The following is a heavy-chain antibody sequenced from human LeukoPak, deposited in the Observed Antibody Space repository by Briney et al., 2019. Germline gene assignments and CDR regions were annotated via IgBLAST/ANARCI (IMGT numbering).Heavy chain of an antibody. CDR1: GYTFTGYY. D-gene: IGHD2-21*02. V-gene: IGHV1-69*05. CDR3: AREYCGGDCYPFLSGLFDY. CDR2: IFPIFGTA. Sequence: SVKVSCKASGYTFTGYYMHWVRQAPGQGLEWLGRIFPIFGTATYAQKFQGRVTITTDESTSTAYMELSSLRSEDTAVYYCAREYCGGDCYPFLSGLFDYWGQGTLVTVSS. J-gene: IGHJ4*02.